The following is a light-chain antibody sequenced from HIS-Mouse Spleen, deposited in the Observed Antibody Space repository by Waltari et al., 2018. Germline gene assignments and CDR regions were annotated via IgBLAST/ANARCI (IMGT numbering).Light chain of an antibody. CDR2: RNN. CDR1: SSNIGSNS. J-gene: IGLJ3*02. V-gene: IGLV1-47*01. CDR3: AAWDDSLSGPV. Sequence: QSVLTQPPSASGTPGQRVTISCSGSSSNIGSNSVSWYQPLPGTAPKLLIYRNNQRPSGVPDRLSGSKSGTSASLAISGLRSEDEADYYCAAWDDSLSGPVFGGGTKLTVL.